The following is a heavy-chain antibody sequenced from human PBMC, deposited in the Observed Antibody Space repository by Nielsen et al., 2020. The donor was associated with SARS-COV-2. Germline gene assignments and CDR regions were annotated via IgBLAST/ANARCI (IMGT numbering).Heavy chain of an antibody. V-gene: IGHV4-39*07. CDR2: IYYSGST. D-gene: IGHD2-21*02. CDR1: GGSISSSSYC. Sequence: SETLSLTCTVSGGSISSSSYCWGWIRQPPGKGLEWIGSIYYSGSTYYNPSLKSRVTISVDTSKNQFSLKLSSVTAADTAVYYCARAYCGGDCYSDWFDPWGQGTLVTVSS. CDR3: ARAYCGGDCYSDWFDP. J-gene: IGHJ5*02.